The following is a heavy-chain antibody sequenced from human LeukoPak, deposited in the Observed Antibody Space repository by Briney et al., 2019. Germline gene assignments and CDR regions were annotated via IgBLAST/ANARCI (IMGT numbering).Heavy chain of an antibody. Sequence: GGSLRLSCAASGFTFSSYGMHWVRQAPGKGLEWVTFIRYDGSNKYYADSVKGRFTISRDNSKNTLYLQMNSLRAEDTAVYYCARGPSGYHNTGGQGTLVTVSS. J-gene: IGHJ4*02. CDR2: IRYDGSNK. V-gene: IGHV3-30*02. D-gene: IGHD5-12*01. CDR1: GFTFSSYG. CDR3: ARGPSGYHNT.